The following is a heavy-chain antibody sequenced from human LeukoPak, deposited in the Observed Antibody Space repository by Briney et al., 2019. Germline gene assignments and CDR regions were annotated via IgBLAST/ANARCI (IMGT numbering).Heavy chain of an antibody. D-gene: IGHD3-22*01. Sequence: GGSLRLSCAASGFTFSSYAMSWVRQAPGKGLEWVSAISGSGGSTYYADSVKGRFTISRDNSKNTLYLQMNSLRAEDTAVYYCAKDLTTMIVVVTLFKKDYWGQGTLVTVSS. CDR1: GFTFSSYA. J-gene: IGHJ4*02. CDR3: AKDLTTMIVVVTLFKKDY. CDR2: ISGSGGST. V-gene: IGHV3-23*01.